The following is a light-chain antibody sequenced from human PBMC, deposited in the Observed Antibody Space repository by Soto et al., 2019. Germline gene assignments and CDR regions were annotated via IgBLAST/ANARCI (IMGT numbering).Light chain of an antibody. Sequence: EIVLTQSPGTLSLSPGERATLSCRASQSVSSSYLAWYQHKPGQAPRLLIYGASRRATGIPDRFSGSGSGTDFTLTISRLEPEDFAVYYCQQYGSSLPVSTFGQGTKLEIK. CDR2: GAS. CDR1: QSVSSSY. CDR3: QQYGSSLPVST. J-gene: IGKJ2*02. V-gene: IGKV3-20*01.